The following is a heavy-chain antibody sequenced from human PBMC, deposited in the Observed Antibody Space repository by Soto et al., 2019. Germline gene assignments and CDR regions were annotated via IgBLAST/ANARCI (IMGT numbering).Heavy chain of an antibody. J-gene: IGHJ5*02. CDR2: IYYIGST. V-gene: IGHV4-31*03. Sequence: QVQLQESGPGLVKPSQTLSLTCTVSGGSISSGGYYWSWIRQHPGKGLEWIGYIYYIGSTYYNPSLQSRVTLSLDTAKSRFSLRLTSVTAAVTAVYYCARSVFPWGQGTLVSVST. CDR3: ARSVFP. CDR1: GGSISSGGYY.